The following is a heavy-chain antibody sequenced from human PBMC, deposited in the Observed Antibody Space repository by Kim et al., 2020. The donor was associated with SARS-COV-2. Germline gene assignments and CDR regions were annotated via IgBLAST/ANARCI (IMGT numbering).Heavy chain of an antibody. CDR3: ARRYRYNWNYFLDY. CDR1: GGSFSGYY. Sequence: SETLSLTCAIYGGSFSGYYWSWIRQPPGKGLEWIGEINHSGSTNYNPSLKSRVTISVDTSKNQFSLKLSSVTAADTAVYYCARRYRYNWNYFLDYWGQGT. V-gene: IGHV4-34*01. CDR2: INHSGST. D-gene: IGHD1-7*01. J-gene: IGHJ4*02.